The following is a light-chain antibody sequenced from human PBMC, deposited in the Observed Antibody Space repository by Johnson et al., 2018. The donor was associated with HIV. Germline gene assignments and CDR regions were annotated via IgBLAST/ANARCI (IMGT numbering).Light chain of an antibody. J-gene: IGLJ1*01. Sequence: QSVLTQPPSVSAAPGQKVTISCSGSSSNIGNNYVSWYQQLPGTAPKLLIYENNKRPSGIPDRFSGSKSGTSATLGITGLQTGDEADYYCGKGDSSLSVYVFGTGTKVTVL. V-gene: IGLV1-51*02. CDR3: GKGDSSLSVYV. CDR2: ENN. CDR1: SSNIGNNY.